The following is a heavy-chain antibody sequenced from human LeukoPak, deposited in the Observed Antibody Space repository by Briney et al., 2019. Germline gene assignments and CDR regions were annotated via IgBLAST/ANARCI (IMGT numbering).Heavy chain of an antibody. CDR2: INPNSGGT. CDR3: ARAPGYLCSSTSCYESLSFDY. D-gene: IGHD2-2*01. CDR1: GYTFTGYY. Sequence: ALVKVSCKASGYTFTGYYMHWVRQAPGQGLEWMGWINPNSGGTNSAQKFQGRVTMTRDTSISTAYMDLSRLRSDDTAVYYCARAPGYLCSSTSCYESLSFDYWGQGTLVTVSS. V-gene: IGHV1-2*02. J-gene: IGHJ4*02.